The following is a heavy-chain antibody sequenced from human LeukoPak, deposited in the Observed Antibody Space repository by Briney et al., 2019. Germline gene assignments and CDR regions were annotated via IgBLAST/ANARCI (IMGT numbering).Heavy chain of an antibody. J-gene: IGHJ5*02. CDR2: IKQDGSEK. D-gene: IGHD3-22*01. V-gene: IGHV3-7*01. Sequence: GGSLRLSCAASGFTFSSYWMSWVRQAPGKGLEWVANIKQDGSEKYYVDSVKGRFTISRDNAKNSLYLQMNSLRAEDTALYYCARAARPFYDSSDYYSSWGQGTLVTVSS. CDR1: GFTFSSYW. CDR3: ARAARPFYDSSDYYSS.